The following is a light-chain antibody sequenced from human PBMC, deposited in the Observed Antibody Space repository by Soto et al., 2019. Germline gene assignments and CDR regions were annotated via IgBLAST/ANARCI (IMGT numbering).Light chain of an antibody. Sequence: ETVMTQSPATLSVSPGERATLSCRASQTIANNLAWYQQRPGQAPRLLIYGASTRATGIPARFSGSGYGTEFTLTISSLQSEDFAIYYCQQYNNWPPYTFGHGTKLEIK. CDR2: GAS. J-gene: IGKJ2*01. V-gene: IGKV3-15*01. CDR3: QQYNNWPPYT. CDR1: QTIANN.